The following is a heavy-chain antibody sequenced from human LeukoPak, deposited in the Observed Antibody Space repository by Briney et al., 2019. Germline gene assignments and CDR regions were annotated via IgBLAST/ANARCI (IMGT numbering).Heavy chain of an antibody. D-gene: IGHD3-3*01. Sequence: SQTLSLTCTVSGGSISSGSYYWSWIRQPAGKGLEWIGRIYTSGSANYNPSLKSRVTISVDTSKNQFSLKLSSVTAADTAVYYCASTLGGSGYNYYFDYWGQGTLVTVSS. CDR1: GGSISSGSYY. V-gene: IGHV4-61*02. J-gene: IGHJ4*02. CDR3: ASTLGGSGYNYYFDY. CDR2: IYTSGSA.